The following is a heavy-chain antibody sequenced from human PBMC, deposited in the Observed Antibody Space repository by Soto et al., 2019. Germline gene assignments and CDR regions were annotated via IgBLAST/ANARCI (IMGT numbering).Heavy chain of an antibody. D-gene: IGHD3-22*01. V-gene: IGHV3-53*01. CDR2: IYGGGST. J-gene: IGHJ4*02. CDR1: GFSVSTQY. Sequence: EVQVVESGGGLIQFGGSLRLSCIVSGFSVSTQYMSWVRQAPGEGLEWVSVIYGGGSTYYADSVRGRFTISRDNSKNTVYLQMNSLRVEDTAVYYCARGHDSSGYYIGYWGQGTRVTVSS. CDR3: ARGHDSSGYYIGY.